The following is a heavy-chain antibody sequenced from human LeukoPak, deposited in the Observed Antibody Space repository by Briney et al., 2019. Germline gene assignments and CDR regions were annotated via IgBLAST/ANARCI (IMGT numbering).Heavy chain of an antibody. CDR1: GFTFSGHW. V-gene: IGHV3-74*03. D-gene: IGHD2/OR15-2a*01. Sequence: GGSLRLSCVASGFTFSGHWMHWVRQVPGKGLLAVSRITPEGRATAYADSVKGRFTISRDNAKNTLYLEMNSLTAEDTALYYCTRSGYYNGYDYWGQGTLVTVSS. J-gene: IGHJ4*02. CDR3: TRSGYYNGYDY. CDR2: ITPEGRAT.